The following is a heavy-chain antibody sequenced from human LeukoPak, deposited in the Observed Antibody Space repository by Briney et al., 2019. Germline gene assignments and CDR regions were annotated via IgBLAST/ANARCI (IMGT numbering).Heavy chain of an antibody. CDR3: ARRCRSNSCLQS. V-gene: IGHV3-48*04. D-gene: IGHD2-2*01. CDR2: ISSSGDTK. J-gene: IGHJ5*02. CDR1: RFTFSSYS. Sequence: GGSLRLSCAASRFTFSSYSMNWVRQAPGKGLEWVSSISSSGDTKHYADSVKGRFTISRDNAKKSLYLQMNSLRAEDTAVYYCARRCRSNSCLQSWGQGTLVTVSS.